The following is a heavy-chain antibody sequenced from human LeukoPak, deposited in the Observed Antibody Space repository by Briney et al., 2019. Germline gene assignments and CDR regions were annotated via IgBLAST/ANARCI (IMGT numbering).Heavy chain of an antibody. CDR3: TTYRRDDYNEYYYSGLDV. D-gene: IGHD5-24*01. CDR1: GFTFSDAW. CDR2: IKSKTDGGTA. V-gene: IGHV3-15*01. Sequence: GGSLRLSCAASGFTFSDAWMSWVRQAPGKGLEWVGRIKSKTDGGTADYAAPVKGRLTISRDDSKNTLYLQMNSLKTEDTAVYYCTTYRRDDYNEYYYSGLDVWGQGTTVTVSS. J-gene: IGHJ6*02.